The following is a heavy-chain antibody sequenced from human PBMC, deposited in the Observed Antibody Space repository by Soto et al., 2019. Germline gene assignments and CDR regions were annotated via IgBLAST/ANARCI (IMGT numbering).Heavy chain of an antibody. V-gene: IGHV1-18*04. J-gene: IGHJ5*02. D-gene: IGHD6-13*01. CDR3: AIRYSSSWYPDNNWFDP. CDR1: GYTFTSYC. Sequence: ASVEVSCKASGYTFTSYCISWVLQAPGQGLEWMGWISAYNGNTNYAQKLQGRVTMTTDTSTSTAYMELRSLRSDDTAVYYCAIRYSSSWYPDNNWFDPWGQGTLVTVSS. CDR2: ISAYNGNT.